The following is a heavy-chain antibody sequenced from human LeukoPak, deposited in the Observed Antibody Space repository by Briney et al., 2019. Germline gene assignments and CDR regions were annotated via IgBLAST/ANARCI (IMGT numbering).Heavy chain of an antibody. V-gene: IGHV4-59*01. J-gene: IGHJ5*02. CDR1: GDSIDNSY. Sequence: SETLSLTCTVSGDSIDNSYWTWIRQTPGKGLEWIGYIASSGSSNYNPSLESRVTISLGTSKNQFSLKLRSVTAADTAIYYCARVVRGAVTSNRFDPRGQGTLVTVSS. D-gene: IGHD4-17*01. CDR3: ARVVRGAVTSNRFDP. CDR2: IASSGSS.